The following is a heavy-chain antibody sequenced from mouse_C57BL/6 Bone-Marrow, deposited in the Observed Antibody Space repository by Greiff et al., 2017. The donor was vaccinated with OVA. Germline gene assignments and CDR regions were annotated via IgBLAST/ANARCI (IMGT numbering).Heavy chain of an antibody. CDR1: GYTFTGYW. D-gene: IGHD1-1*01. J-gene: IGHJ2*01. CDR2: IDPSDSYT. CDR3: VRHYGSSSFDY. Sequence: VQLQQPGAELVRPGTSVKLSCKASGYTFTGYWMHWVKQRPGQGLEWIGVIDPSDSYTNYNQKFKGKATLTVDTSSSTAYMQLSSLTSEDSAVYYCVRHYGSSSFDYWGQGTTLTVSS. V-gene: IGHV1-59*01.